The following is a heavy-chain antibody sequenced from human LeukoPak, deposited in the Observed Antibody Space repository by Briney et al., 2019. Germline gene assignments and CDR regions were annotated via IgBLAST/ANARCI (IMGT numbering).Heavy chain of an antibody. D-gene: IGHD6-6*01. CDR2: IYYSGST. CDR1: GGSISSYY. CDR3: ARDVEQLAGY. Sequence: PSETLSLTCTVSGGSISSYYWSWIRQPPGKGLEWIGYIYYSGSTNYNPSLKSRVTMSVDTSKNQFSLKLSSVTAADTAVYYCARDVEQLAGYWGQGTLVTVSS. V-gene: IGHV4-59*12. J-gene: IGHJ4*02.